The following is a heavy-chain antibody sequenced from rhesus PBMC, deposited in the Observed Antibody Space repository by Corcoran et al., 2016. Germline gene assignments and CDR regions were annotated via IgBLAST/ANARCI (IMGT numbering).Heavy chain of an antibody. CDR1: GFTFSNYW. D-gene: IGHD6-13*01. V-gene: IGHV3-16*02. Sequence: EVQLVESGGGLVQPGGSLRLSCAASGFTFSNYWMSWVRQAPGKGLDWVGRIKNKGNCETEAYAESTKGKFTISRDDSKNKLYLQMNSLKTEDTAVYYCARDGYSSWSFDYWGQGVLVTVSS. J-gene: IGHJ4*01. CDR3: ARDGYSSWSFDY. CDR2: IKNKGNCETE.